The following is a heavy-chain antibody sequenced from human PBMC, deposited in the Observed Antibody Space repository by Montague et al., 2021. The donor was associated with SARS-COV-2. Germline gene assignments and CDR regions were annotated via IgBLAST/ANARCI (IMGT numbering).Heavy chain of an antibody. J-gene: IGHJ4*02. Sequence: NDYALSVKSRITINPDTSKNQFSLQLNSVTPEDTAVYYCARSVGASSSSWPLPPHFDYWGQGILVTVSA. CDR3: ARSVGASSSSWPLPPHFDY. V-gene: IGHV6-1*01. CDR2: N. D-gene: IGHD6-13*01.